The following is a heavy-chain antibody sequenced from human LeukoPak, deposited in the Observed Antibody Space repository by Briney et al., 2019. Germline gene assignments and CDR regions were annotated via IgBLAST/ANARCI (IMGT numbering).Heavy chain of an antibody. CDR1: EDTFNNYW. V-gene: IGHV5-51*01. Sequence: GESLKISCEASEDTFNNYWIAWVRQVPGKGLEWVGIIFPGDSDTRYSPSLQGHVTISADKSVSTAYLQWCSLKASDSAMYYCVRDRNGRYAFDIWGLGTRVTVSS. J-gene: IGHJ3*02. CDR3: VRDRNGRYAFDI. CDR2: IFPGDSDT. D-gene: IGHD1-14*01.